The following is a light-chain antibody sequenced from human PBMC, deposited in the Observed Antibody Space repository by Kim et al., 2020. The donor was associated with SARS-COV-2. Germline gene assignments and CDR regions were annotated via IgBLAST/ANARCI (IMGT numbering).Light chain of an antibody. J-gene: IGKJ5*01. CDR2: DAS. V-gene: IGKV3-11*01. CDR3: QQRTNWPIT. Sequence: EIVLTQSPATLSLSPGERATLSCRASQNVGTYLAWYQQKPGQVPRLFIYDASNKASDIPARFSGSGSGTDFSLTISSLEPEDFAIYYCQQRTNWPITFGQGTRLEIK. CDR1: QNVGTY.